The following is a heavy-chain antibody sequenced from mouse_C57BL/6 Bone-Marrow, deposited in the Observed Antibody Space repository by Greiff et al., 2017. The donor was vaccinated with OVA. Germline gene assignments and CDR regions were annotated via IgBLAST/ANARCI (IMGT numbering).Heavy chain of an antibody. CDR1: GYTFTSYW. CDR2: IHPNSGST. V-gene: IGHV1-64*01. Sequence: QVHVKQPGAELVKPGASVKLSCKASGYTFTSYWMHWVKQRPGQGLEWIGMIHPNSGSTNYNEKFKSKATLTVDKSSSTAYMQLSSLTSEDSAVYYCARHLRRYFDVWGTGTTVTVSS. CDR3: ARHLRRYFDV. J-gene: IGHJ1*03.